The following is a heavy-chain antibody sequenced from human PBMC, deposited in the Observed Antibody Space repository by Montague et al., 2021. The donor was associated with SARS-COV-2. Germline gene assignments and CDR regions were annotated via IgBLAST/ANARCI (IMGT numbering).Heavy chain of an antibody. CDR1: GGSFSTYS. V-gene: IGHV4-34*01. CDR3: ARLGDGVVPSPILGVGPYYCYYDGEV. Sequence: SETLSLTCALHGGSFSTYSWNWIRQPPGKGLEWIGEIHHGGSTNYNPSLKSRVTISADTSKNQFSLKLTSVAAADTAVYYCARLGDGVVPSPILGVGPYYCYYDGEVWGKGTTVTVSS. D-gene: IGHD3-10*01. J-gene: IGHJ6*03. CDR2: IHHGGST.